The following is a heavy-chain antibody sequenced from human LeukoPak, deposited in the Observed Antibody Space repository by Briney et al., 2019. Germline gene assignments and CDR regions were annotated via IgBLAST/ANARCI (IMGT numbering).Heavy chain of an antibody. V-gene: IGHV1-46*01. Sequence: ASVKVSCKASGYTFTSYYMHWVRQAPGQGLEWMGIINPSGGSTSYAQKFQGRVTMTRDTSTSTVYMELSSLRSEDTAVHYCARAGGSFDAFDIWGQGTMVTVSS. D-gene: IGHD2-15*01. CDR1: GYTFTSYY. J-gene: IGHJ3*02. CDR3: ARAGGSFDAFDI. CDR2: INPSGGST.